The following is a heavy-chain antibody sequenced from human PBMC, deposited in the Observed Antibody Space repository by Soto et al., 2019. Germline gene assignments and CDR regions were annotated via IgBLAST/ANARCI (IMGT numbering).Heavy chain of an antibody. J-gene: IGHJ6*03. CDR1: GFTFSSYS. CDR3: ARGETAMVDYYMDV. D-gene: IGHD5-18*01. Sequence: GGSLRLSCAASGFTFSSYSMNWVRQAPGKGLEWVSSISSSSSYIYYADSVKGRFTISRDNAKNSLYLQMNSPRAEDTAVYYCARGETAMVDYYMDVWGKGTTVTVSS. V-gene: IGHV3-21*01. CDR2: ISSSSSYI.